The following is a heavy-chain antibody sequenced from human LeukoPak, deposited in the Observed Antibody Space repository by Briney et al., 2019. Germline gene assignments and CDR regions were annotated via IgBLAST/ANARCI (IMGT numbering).Heavy chain of an antibody. CDR2: IHYSGST. CDR3: ARLILGGYFDR. V-gene: IGHV4-59*12. CDR1: GGSISSDY. Sequence: SETLSLTCTVSGGSISSDYWSWIRQPPGKGLEWIGYIHYSGSTSYNPSLKSRVTISADTSKNQSSLKLSSVTAADTAVYYCARLILGGYFDRWGQGTLVTVSS. J-gene: IGHJ4*02. D-gene: IGHD2-15*01.